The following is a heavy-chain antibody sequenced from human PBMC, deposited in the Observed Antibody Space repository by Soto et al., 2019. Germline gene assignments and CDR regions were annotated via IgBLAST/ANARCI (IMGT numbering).Heavy chain of an antibody. CDR2: IIPISGTA. Sequence: QVQLVQSGAEVKKPGSSVKVSCKASGGTFSSYAISWVRQAPGQGLEWMGGIIPISGTANYAQKFQGRVKIPADKSTSTVYMELSSLRSEDTAVYFCARSQGSSTSLENYYYYYYGMDVWGQGTTVTVSS. V-gene: IGHV1-69*06. J-gene: IGHJ6*02. CDR3: ARSQGSSTSLENYYYYYYGMDV. D-gene: IGHD2-2*01. CDR1: GGTFSSYA.